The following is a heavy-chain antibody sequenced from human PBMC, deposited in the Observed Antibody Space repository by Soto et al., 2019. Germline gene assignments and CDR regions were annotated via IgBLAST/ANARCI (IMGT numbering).Heavy chain of an antibody. V-gene: IGHV3-43*01. J-gene: IGHJ6*02. CDR2: INWDGDST. Sequence: EVHLVESGGVVVQPGGSLRLSCAASGFNLDDYTFHWVRQPPGKGLEWVSLINWDGDSTYYADSVKGRFTISRDSSKNSLYLQMNRLTDEDTALYFCAKSSTADFRYHGMDVWGQGTTVTVSS. CDR1: GFNLDDYT. CDR3: AKSSTADFRYHGMDV. D-gene: IGHD1-1*01.